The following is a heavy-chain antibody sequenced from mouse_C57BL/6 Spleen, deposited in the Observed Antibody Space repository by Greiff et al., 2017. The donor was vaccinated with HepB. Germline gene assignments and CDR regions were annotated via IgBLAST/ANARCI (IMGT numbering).Heavy chain of an antibody. Sequence: QVQLQQPGAELVKPGASVKLSCKASGYTFTSYWMHWVKQRPGQGLEWIGMIHPNSGSTNYNEKFKSKATLTVDKSSSTAYMQLSSLTSEDSAVYYCARSISLYGRDGGFAYWGQGTLVTVSA. D-gene: IGHD1-1*02. V-gene: IGHV1-64*01. CDR1: GYTFTSYW. J-gene: IGHJ3*01. CDR3: ARSISLYGRDGGFAY. CDR2: IHPNSGST.